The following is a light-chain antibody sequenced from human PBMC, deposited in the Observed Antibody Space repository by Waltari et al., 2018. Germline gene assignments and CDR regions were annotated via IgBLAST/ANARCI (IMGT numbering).Light chain of an antibody. V-gene: IGKV3D-15*01. Sequence: IVMTQSPATLSVFPGERATLSCRASQSISSNLAWYQQKPGQAPRLLIYGASTRAPGIPDRCTGSGSGIEFTLTINSLQSEDFAVYYCQQYNNWPPDPTFGQGTKVEIK. J-gene: IGKJ1*01. CDR1: QSISSN. CDR3: QQYNNWPPDPT. CDR2: GAS.